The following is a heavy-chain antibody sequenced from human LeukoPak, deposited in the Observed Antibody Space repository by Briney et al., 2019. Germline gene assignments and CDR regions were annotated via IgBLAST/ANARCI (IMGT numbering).Heavy chain of an antibody. CDR3: ARAWAAPPYDFWSGYSSYYYYGMDV. CDR1: GVTFSSYA. D-gene: IGHD3-3*01. V-gene: IGHV3-30*04. J-gene: IGHJ6*02. Sequence: GGSLRLSCAASGVTFSSYAMRWVGQAPGKGGEGGAVISYDGRNKYYEDSVKGRFTISRDNSKNTLYVKMNSLRAEDTAVYYCARAWAAPPYDFWSGYSSYYYYGMDVWGQGTTVSVSS. CDR2: ISYDGRNK.